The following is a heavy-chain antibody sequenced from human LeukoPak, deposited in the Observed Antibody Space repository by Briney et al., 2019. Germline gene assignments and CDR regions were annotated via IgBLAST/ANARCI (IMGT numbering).Heavy chain of an antibody. V-gene: IGHV4-59*08. J-gene: IGHJ4*02. CDR3: ASNYYGSGSLDY. CDR1: GGSISSYY. CDR2: IYYSGST. D-gene: IGHD3-10*01. Sequence: SSETLSLTCTVSGGSISSYYWSWIRQPPGKGLECLGYIYYSGSTNYNPSLKSRVTISVDTSKNQFSLKVSSVTAADTAVYYCASNYYGSGSLDYWGQGNLVTVSS.